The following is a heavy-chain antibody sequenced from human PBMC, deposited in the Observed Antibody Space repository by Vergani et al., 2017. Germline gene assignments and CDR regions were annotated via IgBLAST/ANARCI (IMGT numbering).Heavy chain of an antibody. Sequence: QLQLQESGPGLLKPSATLSLTCSVSRASIRSSNYYWGWIRQPPGKGLEWIASIYYSGSTYYNPSLKSRVTISVDTSKNQFSLRLSSVTAADTAVYFGAGHSTVEWLVKLGWIDPWGQGILVTVSS. CDR3: AGHSTVEWLVKLGWIDP. D-gene: IGHD6-19*01. CDR1: RASIRSSNYY. J-gene: IGHJ5*02. CDR2: IYYSGST. V-gene: IGHV4-39*01.